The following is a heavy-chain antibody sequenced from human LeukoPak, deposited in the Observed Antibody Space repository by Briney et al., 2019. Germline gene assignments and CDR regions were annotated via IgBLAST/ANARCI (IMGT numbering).Heavy chain of an antibody. Sequence: SETLSLTCTVSGGSISSYYWSWIRQPPGKGLEWIGYIYYSGSINYNPSLKSRVTISVDTSKNQFSLKLSSVTAADTAVYYCARARGYGDYDFQHWGQGTLVTVSS. V-gene: IGHV4-59*01. CDR2: IYYSGSI. D-gene: IGHD4-17*01. J-gene: IGHJ1*01. CDR1: GGSISSYY. CDR3: ARARGYGDYDFQH.